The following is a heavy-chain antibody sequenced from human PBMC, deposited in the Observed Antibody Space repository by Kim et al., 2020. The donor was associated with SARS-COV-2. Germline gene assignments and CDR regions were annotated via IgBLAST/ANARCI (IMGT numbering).Heavy chain of an antibody. D-gene: IGHD3-10*01. Sequence: YADSVKGRFTISRDNSKNTLYLQMKGLRVEDTAVYYCAKQIDGMSSTFDSWGQGSLVTVSS. J-gene: IGHJ4*02. CDR3: AKQIDGMSSTFDS. V-gene: IGHV3-23*01.